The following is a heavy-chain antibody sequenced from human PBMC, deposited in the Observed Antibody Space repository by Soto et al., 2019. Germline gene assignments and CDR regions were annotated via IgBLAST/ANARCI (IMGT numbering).Heavy chain of an antibody. V-gene: IGHV3-64*01. CDR1: GCTFSSYA. CDR3: ARLNPIAAAFDY. D-gene: IGHD6-13*01. Sequence: GGSLRLSCAASGCTFSSYAMHWVRQAPGKGLEYVSAISSNGGSTHYANSVKGRFTISRDNSKNTLYLQMGSLRAEDMAVYYCARLNPIAAAFDYWGQGTLVTVSS. CDR2: ISSNGGST. J-gene: IGHJ4*02.